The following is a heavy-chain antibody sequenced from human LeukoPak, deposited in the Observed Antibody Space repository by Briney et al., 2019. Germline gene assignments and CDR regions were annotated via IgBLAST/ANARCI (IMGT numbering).Heavy chain of an antibody. V-gene: IGHV3-23*01. CDR1: GFTFSNSA. J-gene: IGHJ4*01. Sequence: GGSLRLSCAASGFTFSNSAMSWVRQAPGKGLEWVSTLSGSGITTYYADSVEGRFTISGDNSKNTLYLQMNSLRAEDTAVYYCAKGIYSSGWSYFDYWGHGTLVTVSS. CDR3: AKGIYSSGWSYFDY. D-gene: IGHD6-19*01. CDR2: LSGSGITT.